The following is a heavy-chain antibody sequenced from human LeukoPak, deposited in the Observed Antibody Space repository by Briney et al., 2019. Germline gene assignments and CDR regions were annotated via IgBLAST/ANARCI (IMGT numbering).Heavy chain of an antibody. CDR2: INNDGSST. CDR1: GFTFAKTW. Sequence: GGSLRLSCAASGFTFAKTWVHWVRQAPGEGLVWVSIINNDGSSTNYADSVKGRFTISRDNAKNTLYLQMNSLRDEDTAVYYCVIGGTYGSGSWGQGTLVTVSS. V-gene: IGHV3-74*01. J-gene: IGHJ4*02. CDR3: VIGGTYGSGS. D-gene: IGHD3-10*01.